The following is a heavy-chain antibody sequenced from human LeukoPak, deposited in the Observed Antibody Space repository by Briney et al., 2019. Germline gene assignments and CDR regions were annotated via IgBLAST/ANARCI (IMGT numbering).Heavy chain of an antibody. V-gene: IGHV3-48*03. J-gene: IGHJ4*02. CDR3: AKRGMTTIKEGFDY. CDR2: ISTTASTI. CDR1: GFIFRNYE. Sequence: GGSLRLSCAASGFIFRNYEFNWVRRAAGKGLEWIAYISTTASTIYYADSVKGRFSISRDNSKNTLFLQMNSLRAEDTAVYYCAKRGMTTIKEGFDYWGQGTLVTVSS. D-gene: IGHD5-24*01.